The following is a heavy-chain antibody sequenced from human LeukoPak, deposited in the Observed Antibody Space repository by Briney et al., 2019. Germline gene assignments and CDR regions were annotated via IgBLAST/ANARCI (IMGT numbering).Heavy chain of an antibody. CDR2: IYYSGST. V-gene: IGHV4-39*01. CDR3: TRESSSCPDS. Sequence: KPSEPLSLTCTVSGGSISSSSYYWGWVRQPPGKGLEWIGSIYYSGSTSYEPSLKSRLTISLDTSKNQFSLKVSSVTAADTAIYYCTRESSSCPDSWGQGTLVTVSS. D-gene: IGHD6-6*01. CDR1: GGSISSSSYY. J-gene: IGHJ5*01.